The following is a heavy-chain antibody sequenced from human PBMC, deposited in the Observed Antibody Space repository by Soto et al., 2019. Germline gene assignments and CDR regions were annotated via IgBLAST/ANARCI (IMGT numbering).Heavy chain of an antibody. CDR2: IYYSGST. V-gene: IGHV4-30-4*01. J-gene: IGHJ6*02. CDR1: GGSISSGDYY. Sequence: SETLSLTCTVSGGSISSGDYYWSWIRQPPGKGLEWIGYIYYSGSTYYNPSLKSRVTISVDTSKNQFSLKLSSVTAADTAVYYCARDRRYSSSPSYYYYGMDVWGQGTTVTVSS. CDR3: ARDRRYSSSPSYYYYGMDV. D-gene: IGHD6-6*01.